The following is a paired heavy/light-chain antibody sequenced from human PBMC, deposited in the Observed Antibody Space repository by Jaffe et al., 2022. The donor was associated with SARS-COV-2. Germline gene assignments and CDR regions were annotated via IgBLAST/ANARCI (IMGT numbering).Heavy chain of an antibody. Sequence: QVQLQQWGAGLLKPSETLSLTCAVYGGSFSGYYWSWIRQPPGKGLEWIGEINHSGSTNYNPSLKSRVTISVDTSKNQFSLKLSSVTAADTAVYYCARVIVVVPAAIPYYYGMDVWGQGTTVTVSS. CDR3: ARVIVVVPAAIPYYYGMDV. V-gene: IGHV4-34*01. CDR2: INHSGST. D-gene: IGHD2-2*01. CDR1: GGSFSGYY. J-gene: IGHJ6*02.
Light chain of an antibody. Sequence: DIQMTQSPSSLSASVGDRVTITCRASQSISSYLNWYQQKPGKAPKLLIYAASSLQSGVPSRFSGSGSGTDFTLTISSLQPEDFATYYCQQSYSTHRTFGQGTKVEIK. J-gene: IGKJ1*01. V-gene: IGKV1-39*01. CDR1: QSISSY. CDR3: QQSYSTHRT. CDR2: AAS.